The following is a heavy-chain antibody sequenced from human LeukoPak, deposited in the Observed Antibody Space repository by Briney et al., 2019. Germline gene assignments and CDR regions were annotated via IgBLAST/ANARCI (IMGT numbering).Heavy chain of an antibody. CDR2: IRYDGSNK. V-gene: IGHV3-30*02. CDR3: ARVAVAGLAFDY. D-gene: IGHD6-19*01. J-gene: IGHJ4*02. CDR1: GFTFSSYA. Sequence: GGSLRLSCAASGFTFSSYAMSWVRQAPGKGLERVAFIRYDGSNKYYADSVKGRFTISRDNAKNSLYLQMNSLRAEDTAVYYCARVAVAGLAFDYWGQGTLVTVSS.